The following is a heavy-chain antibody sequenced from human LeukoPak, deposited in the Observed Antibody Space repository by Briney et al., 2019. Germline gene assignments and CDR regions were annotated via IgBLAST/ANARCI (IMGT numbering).Heavy chain of an antibody. CDR1: GYTFTGSY. J-gene: IGHJ6*03. Sequence: ASVKVSCKASGYTFTGSYMHWVRQAPGQGLEWMGWINPNSGGTNYAQKFQGRVTMTTDTSTSTAYMELRSLRSDDTAVYYCARVSSGPFYYYYYYMDVWGKGTTVTISS. D-gene: IGHD6-19*01. CDR2: INPNSGGT. CDR3: ARVSSGPFYYYYYYMDV. V-gene: IGHV1-2*02.